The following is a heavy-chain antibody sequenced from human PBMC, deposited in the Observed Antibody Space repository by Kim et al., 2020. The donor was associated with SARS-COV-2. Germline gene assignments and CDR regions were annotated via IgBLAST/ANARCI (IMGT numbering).Heavy chain of an antibody. D-gene: IGHD2-15*01. V-gene: IGHV1-3*01. CDR3: ARDQGGRVAYFDY. J-gene: IGHJ4*02. Sequence: YSQKFQGRVTITRDTSASTAYMELSSLRSEDTAVYYCARDQGGRVAYFDYWGQGTLVTVSS.